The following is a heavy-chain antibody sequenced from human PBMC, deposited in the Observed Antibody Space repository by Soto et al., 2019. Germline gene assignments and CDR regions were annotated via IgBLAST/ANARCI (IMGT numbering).Heavy chain of an antibody. CDR1: GGSISSYY. V-gene: IGHV4-59*08. CDR2: IYYSGST. Sequence: SETLSLTCTVSGGSISSYYWSWIRQPPGKGLEWIGYIYYSGSTNYNPSLKSRVTISVDTSKNQFSLKLSSVTAADTAVYYCARHGGNSVIAGLDYWGQGTLVTVSS. CDR3: ARHGGNSVIAGLDY. J-gene: IGHJ4*02. D-gene: IGHD2-21*02.